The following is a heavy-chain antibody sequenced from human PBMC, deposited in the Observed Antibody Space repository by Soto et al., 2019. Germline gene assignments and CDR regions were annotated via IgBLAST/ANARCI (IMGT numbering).Heavy chain of an antibody. J-gene: IGHJ4*02. Sequence: EVQLLESGGGLVQPGGSLRLSCAASGFTFSSYAMSWVCQAPGKGLEWVSAISGSGGSTYYADSVKGRFTISRDNSKNTLYLQMNSLRAEDTAVYYCAKEAGGRPYSSSSFDYWGQGTLVTVSS. CDR1: GFTFSSYA. CDR3: AKEAGGRPYSSSSFDY. D-gene: IGHD6-6*01. V-gene: IGHV3-23*01. CDR2: ISGSGGST.